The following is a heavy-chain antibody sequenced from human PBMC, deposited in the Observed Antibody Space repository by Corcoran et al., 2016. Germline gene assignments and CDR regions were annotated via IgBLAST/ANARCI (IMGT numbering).Heavy chain of an antibody. CDR1: GGSISSYY. Sequence: QVQLQESGPGLVKPSETLSLTCTVSGGSISSYYWRWIRQPAGKGLEWIGRIYTSGSTNYNPSLKSRVTMSVDTSKMQFSLKLSSVTAAATAVYYCARVGSGSFNQGDAFDIWGQGTMVTVSS. CDR2: IYTSGST. D-gene: IGHD1-26*01. J-gene: IGHJ3*02. V-gene: IGHV4-4*07. CDR3: ARVGSGSFNQGDAFDI.